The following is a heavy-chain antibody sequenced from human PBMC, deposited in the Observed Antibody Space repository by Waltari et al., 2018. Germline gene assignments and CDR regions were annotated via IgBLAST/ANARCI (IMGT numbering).Heavy chain of an antibody. CDR3: ARLGVAAAVENGFDI. CDR1: GGSFSGYY. J-gene: IGHJ3*02. V-gene: IGHV4-34*01. D-gene: IGHD6-13*01. Sequence: QVQLQQWGAGLLKPSETLSLTCAVYGGSFSGYYWRWIRQPPGKGLEWIGESNHSGNPNYNPSLKSRVSISVDTSKNQFSLKLTSVTAADTAVYFCARLGVAAAVENGFDIWGQGTMVTVSS. CDR2: SNHSGNP.